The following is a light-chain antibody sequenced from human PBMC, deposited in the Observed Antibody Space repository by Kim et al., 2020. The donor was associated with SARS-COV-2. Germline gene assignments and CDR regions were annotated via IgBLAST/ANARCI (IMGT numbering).Light chain of an antibody. V-gene: IGKV3-20*01. Sequence: FCPGEKATLSCRASQSVSGSYLAGYQRKPGQAPRLLIYGASSRATGIPDRFSGGGSGTDFTLTISGLGPEDLAVYYCQQYGSSLYPFGQGTKLEI. CDR2: GAS. J-gene: IGKJ2*01. CDR3: QQYGSSLYP. CDR1: QSVSGSY.